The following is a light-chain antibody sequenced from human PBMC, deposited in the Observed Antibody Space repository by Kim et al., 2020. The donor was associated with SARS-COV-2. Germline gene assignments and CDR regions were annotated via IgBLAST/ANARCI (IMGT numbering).Light chain of an antibody. CDR2: GKT. Sequence: SSELTQDPAVSVALGQTVRITCQGDSLRSYYANWYQQKPGQAPVLVIYGKTNRPSGIPDRFSGSSSGNTASLTITGAQAEDEADYYCNCRDSGGNHPNWVFGGGTQLTVL. CDR1: SLRSYY. CDR3: NCRDSGGNHPNWV. V-gene: IGLV3-19*01. J-gene: IGLJ3*02.